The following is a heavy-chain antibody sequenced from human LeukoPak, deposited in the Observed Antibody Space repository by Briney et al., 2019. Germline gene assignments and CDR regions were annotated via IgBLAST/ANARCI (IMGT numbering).Heavy chain of an antibody. V-gene: IGHV3-23*01. CDR1: GFTFSSYA. Sequence: PGGSLRLSCAASGFTFSSYAMSWVRQAPGKGLEWVSAISGSGGSTYYADSVKGRFTISRDNSKNTLYLQMNSLRAEDTAVYYCAKPPGIAVGYYGMDVWGQGTTVTVSS. CDR3: AKPPGIAVGYYGMDV. J-gene: IGHJ6*02. CDR2: ISGSGGST. D-gene: IGHD2-15*01.